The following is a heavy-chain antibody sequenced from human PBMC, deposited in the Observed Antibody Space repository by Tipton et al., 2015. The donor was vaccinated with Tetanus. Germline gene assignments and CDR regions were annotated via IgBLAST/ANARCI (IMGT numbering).Heavy chain of an antibody. CDR2: INPDSGGT. D-gene: IGHD1-7*01. Sequence: QSGAEVKEPGASVKVSCKAFGYTFTNYGIHWVRQAPGQGLEWLGWINPDSGGTKYTQNFQGRVTMTRDTPTTTVYLELTSLKSDDTAVYYCARDSYVTGTTSHFDFWGQGSLVIVSS. J-gene: IGHJ4*02. CDR3: ARDSYVTGTTSHFDF. V-gene: IGHV1-2*02. CDR1: GYTFTNYG.